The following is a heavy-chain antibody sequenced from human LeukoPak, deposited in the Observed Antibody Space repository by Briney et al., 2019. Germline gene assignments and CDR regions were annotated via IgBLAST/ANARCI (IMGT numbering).Heavy chain of an antibody. Sequence: SETLSLTCTVSGASISSYYWSWIRQPPGKGLEWIGYIYYSGSTNYNPSLKSRVTISVDTSKNQFSLKLSSVTAADTAVYYCARVPTAYYYYGMDVWGQGTTVTVSS. V-gene: IGHV4-59*01. J-gene: IGHJ6*02. D-gene: IGHD2-21*02. CDR1: GASISSYY. CDR3: ARVPTAYYYYGMDV. CDR2: IYYSGST.